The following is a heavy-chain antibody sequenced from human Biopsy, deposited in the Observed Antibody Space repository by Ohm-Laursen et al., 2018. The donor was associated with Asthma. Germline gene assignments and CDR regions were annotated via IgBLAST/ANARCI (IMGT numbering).Heavy chain of an antibody. V-gene: IGHV4-31*02. J-gene: IGHJ4*02. CDR1: YGSITSGGYY. Sequence: TLSLTCTVSYGSITSGGYYWTWIRQHPGKGLGWIGFIYYCGSTYYNPSLKSRVSISIDTSKNQFSLKLSSVTAADTAVYYCARAQDYYDSRGYYRSFDYWGQGALVTVSS. CDR3: ARAQDYYDSRGYYRSFDY. CDR2: IYYCGST. D-gene: IGHD3-22*01.